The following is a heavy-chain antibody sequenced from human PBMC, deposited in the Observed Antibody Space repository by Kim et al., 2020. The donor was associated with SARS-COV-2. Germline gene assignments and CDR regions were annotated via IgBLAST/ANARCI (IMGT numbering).Heavy chain of an antibody. J-gene: IGHJ6*02. V-gene: IGHV3-53*01. CDR2: IHRDGST. CDR3: ARDDGPPGYGMDV. CDR1: AFAVNNNY. Sequence: GGSLRLSCAASAFAVNNNYMNWVRQAPGKGLEWVSVIHRDGSTYYAASVKGRFTISRDNSENTVYLQMNSLRAEDTAVYYCARDDGPPGYGMDVWGQGTTVTVSS.